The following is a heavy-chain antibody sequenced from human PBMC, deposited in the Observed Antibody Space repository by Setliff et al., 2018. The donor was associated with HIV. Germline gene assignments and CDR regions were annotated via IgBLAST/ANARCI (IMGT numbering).Heavy chain of an antibody. V-gene: IGHV7-4-1*02. CDR1: GYSFTSYA. CDR2: INTDTGNP. D-gene: IGHD2-21*01. Sequence: ASVKVSCKASGYSFTSYAMNWVRQAPGQGLEWMGWINTDTGNPTYAQGFTGRFVFSLDTSVSTAYLQITSLKTEDTAVYYCRSPVVVPTSQTRAVRDYWGQGTLVTVSS. CDR3: RSPVVVPTSQTRAVRDY. J-gene: IGHJ4*02.